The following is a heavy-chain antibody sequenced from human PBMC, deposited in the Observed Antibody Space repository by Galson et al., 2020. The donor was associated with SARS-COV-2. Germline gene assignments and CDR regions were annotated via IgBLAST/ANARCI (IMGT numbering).Heavy chain of an antibody. Sequence: GGSLRLSCEASGFTFSNYAMTWVRQPPGKGLKWVPAIGGSGGSTYYADSVKGRFTVSRDNSKNTLYLQMNSLRAEDTAVYYCAKGRGGWAPFDCWGQGTLVTVSS. CDR1: GFTFSNYA. CDR2: IGGSGGST. J-gene: IGHJ4*02. D-gene: IGHD6-19*01. V-gene: IGHV3-23*01. CDR3: AKGRGGWAPFDC.